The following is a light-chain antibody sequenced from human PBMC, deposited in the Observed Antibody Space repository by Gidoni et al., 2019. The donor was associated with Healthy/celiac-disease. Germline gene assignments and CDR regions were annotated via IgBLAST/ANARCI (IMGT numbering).Light chain of an antibody. CDR2: GAS. CDR3: QQYNNWSSIS. J-gene: IGKJ5*01. Sequence: EIVMTQSPATLSVSPGERATLSCRASQSVSSNLAWYQQKPGQAPRLLIYGASTRATGIPARFSGSGSGTKFTLTISSLQSEDFAVYYCQQYNNWSSISFGQGTRLEIK. V-gene: IGKV3-15*01. CDR1: QSVSSN.